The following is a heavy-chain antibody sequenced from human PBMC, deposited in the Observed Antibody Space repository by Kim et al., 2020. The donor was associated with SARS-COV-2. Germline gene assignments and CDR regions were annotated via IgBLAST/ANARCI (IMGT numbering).Heavy chain of an antibody. V-gene: IGHV4-31*03. J-gene: IGHJ4*02. CDR3: AREERGYSYGYSDYFDY. CDR1: GGSISSGGYY. Sequence: SETLSLTCTVSGGSISSGGYYCSWIRQHPGKGVEWIGYIYYSGSTYYNPSLKSRVTISVDKSKNQFSLKLSSVTAADTAVYYCAREERGYSYGYSDYFDYWGQGTLVTVSS. CDR2: IYYSGST. D-gene: IGHD5-18*01.